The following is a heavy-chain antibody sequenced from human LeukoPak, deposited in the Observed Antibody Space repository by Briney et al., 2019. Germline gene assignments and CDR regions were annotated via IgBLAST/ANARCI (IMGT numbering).Heavy chain of an antibody. CDR2: IYPGDFDT. D-gene: IGHD2-15*01. CDR1: GYSFTGYC. Sequence: GESRKTSGMCSGYSFTGYCTGWVRQMTGKGMAWIGIIYPGDFDTRYSPSFQGQVTISDDKSISTAYLQWSSLKASDTAMYYCARAAGAAPYSFDIWGQGTMVTVSS. V-gene: IGHV5-51*02. CDR3: ARAAGAAPYSFDI. J-gene: IGHJ3*02.